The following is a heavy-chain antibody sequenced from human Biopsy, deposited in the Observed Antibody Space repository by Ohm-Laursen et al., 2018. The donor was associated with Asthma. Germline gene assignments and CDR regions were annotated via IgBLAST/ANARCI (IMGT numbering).Heavy chain of an antibody. D-gene: IGHD5-12*01. Sequence: SVKVSCKASGDSFSNYAISWVRQAPGQGLEWRGGLIPVLGTPDHAQMFEGRVTITADESTSTAYMELSSLSSEDTAVYYCARGYSGSDRIVYYYSGLEVWGQGTRSPSP. CDR3: ARGYSGSDRIVYYYSGLEV. J-gene: IGHJ6*02. CDR2: LIPVLGTP. V-gene: IGHV1-69*13. CDR1: GDSFSNYA.